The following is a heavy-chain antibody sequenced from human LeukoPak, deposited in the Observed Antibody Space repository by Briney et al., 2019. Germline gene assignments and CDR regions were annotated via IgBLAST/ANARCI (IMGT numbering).Heavy chain of an antibody. J-gene: IGHJ6*03. V-gene: IGHV4-38-2*02. Sequence: SETLSLTCTVSGYSISSGYYWGWIRQPPGKGLEWIGSNYHSGSTYYNPSLKSRVTISVDTSKNQFSLKLSSVTAADTAVYYCARGITMVRGAEGMDVWGKGTTVTVSS. CDR1: GYSISSGYY. D-gene: IGHD3-10*01. CDR3: ARGITMVRGAEGMDV. CDR2: NYHSGST.